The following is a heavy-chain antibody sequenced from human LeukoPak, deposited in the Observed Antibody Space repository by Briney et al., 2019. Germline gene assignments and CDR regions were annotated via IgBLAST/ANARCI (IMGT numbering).Heavy chain of an antibody. CDR1: GFTFSSYW. CDR3: ASSGSYGYGMDV. Sequence: GGPLRLSCAVSGFTFSSYWMTWVRQAPGKGLEWVANIKQDGSEKYYVDSVMGRFIISRDNAKNSLYLQMNSLRAEDTAVYYCASSGSYGYGMDVWGKGTTVSVSS. D-gene: IGHD3-10*01. J-gene: IGHJ6*04. CDR2: IKQDGSEK. V-gene: IGHV3-7*03.